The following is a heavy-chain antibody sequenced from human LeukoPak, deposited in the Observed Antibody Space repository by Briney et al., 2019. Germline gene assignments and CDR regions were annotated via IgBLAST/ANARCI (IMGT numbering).Heavy chain of an antibody. CDR1: GFTFSNYV. Sequence: PGGSLRLSCAASGFTFSNYVMTWVRQAPGKGLEWVSGISGSGGGTYYADSVKGRFTISRDNSKNTLYLQMNSLRAEDTAVYYCAKDLGHCGGDCYSGSDYRGQGTLVTVPS. CDR2: ISGSGGGT. V-gene: IGHV3-23*01. CDR3: AKDLGHCGGDCYSGSDY. J-gene: IGHJ4*02. D-gene: IGHD2-21*02.